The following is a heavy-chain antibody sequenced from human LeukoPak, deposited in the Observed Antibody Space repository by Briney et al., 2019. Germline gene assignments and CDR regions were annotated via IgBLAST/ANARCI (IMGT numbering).Heavy chain of an antibody. CDR3: ARKAQIAVAGNNWLDP. Sequence: SDTLSLTCTVSGGSISSYYWSWIRQPPGKGLEWIGYIYYSGSTNYNPSLKSRVTISVDTSKNQFSLKLSSVTAADTAVYYCARKAQIAVAGNNWLDPWGQGTLVTVSS. V-gene: IGHV4-59*07. D-gene: IGHD6-19*01. CDR1: GGSISSYY. CDR2: IYYSGST. J-gene: IGHJ5*02.